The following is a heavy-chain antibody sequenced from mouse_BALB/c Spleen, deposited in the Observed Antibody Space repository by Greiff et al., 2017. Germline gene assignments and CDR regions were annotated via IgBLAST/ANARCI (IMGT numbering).Heavy chain of an antibody. D-gene: IGHD2-10*01. Sequence: QVQLQQSGAELVRPGSSVKISCKASGYAFSSYWMNWVKQRTGQGLEWIGQIYPGDGDTNYNGKFKGQATLAADKSSSTAYMQLSSLTSEDSAVYFCANTSYYGNYLWYCDVWGEGTTVTVSA. V-gene: IGHV1-80*01. CDR1: GYAFSSYW. J-gene: IGHJ1*01. CDR2: IYPGDGDT. CDR3: ANTSYYGNYLWYCDV.